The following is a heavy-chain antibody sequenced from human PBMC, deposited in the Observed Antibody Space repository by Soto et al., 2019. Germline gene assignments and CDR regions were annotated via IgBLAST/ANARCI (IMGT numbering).Heavy chain of an antibody. CDR2: IYYSGST. D-gene: IGHD2-2*01. Sequence: SETLSLTCTVSGGSISSYYWSWIRQPPGKGLEWIGYIYYSGSTNYNPSLKSRVPISVDTSKNQFSLKLSSVTAADTAVYYCARRTAVPAAITRPLGYYYYMDVWGKGTTVTVSS. CDR3: ARRTAVPAAITRPLGYYYYMDV. J-gene: IGHJ6*03. V-gene: IGHV4-59*08. CDR1: GGSISSYY.